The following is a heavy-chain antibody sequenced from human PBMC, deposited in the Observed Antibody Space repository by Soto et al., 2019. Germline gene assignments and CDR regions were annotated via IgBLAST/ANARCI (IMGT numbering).Heavy chain of an antibody. J-gene: IGHJ6*02. CDR2: INAGNGNT. CDR3: ARGDSSSWYYSYYYGMHV. D-gene: IGHD6-13*01. V-gene: IGHV1-3*01. CDR1: GYTFTSYA. Sequence: ASVKVSWKASGYTFTSYAMHWVRQAPGQRLEWMGWINAGNGNTKYSQKFQGRVTITRDTSASTAYMELSSLRSEDTAVYYCARGDSSSWYYSYYYGMHVWGQGTTVTVSS.